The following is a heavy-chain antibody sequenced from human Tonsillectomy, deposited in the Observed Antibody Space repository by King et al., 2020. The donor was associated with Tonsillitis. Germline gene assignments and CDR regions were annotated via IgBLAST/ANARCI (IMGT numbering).Heavy chain of an antibody. D-gene: IGHD3-16*01. J-gene: IGHJ3*02. CDR1: GYTFNSYD. Sequence: VQLVESGAEVKKPGASVKVSCKASGYTFNSYDITWVRQAPGQGLEWMGWISAYNGKTNYAQKLQGRVSMTTDTSTTTAYMELRNLRSDDTAVYYCARGHDYDSDAFNIWGQGTMVTVSS. CDR3: ARGHDYDSDAFNI. CDR2: ISAYNGKT. V-gene: IGHV1-18*01.